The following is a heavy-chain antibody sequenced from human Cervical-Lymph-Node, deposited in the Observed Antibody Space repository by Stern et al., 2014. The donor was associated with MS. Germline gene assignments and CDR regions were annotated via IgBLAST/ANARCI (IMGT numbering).Heavy chain of an antibody. J-gene: IGHJ4*02. CDR3: ARLTVADTGY. V-gene: IGHV1-69*09. Sequence: QVQLVQSGAEVKKPGSSVKVSCKASGGTFSSYSISWVRQAPGQGLEWMGRIIPILGIANYAQKFQGRVTITADKSTSTAYMELSSLRSEDTAVYFCARLTVADTGYWGQGTLVTVSS. CDR2: IIPILGIA. D-gene: IGHD6-19*01. CDR1: GGTFSSYS.